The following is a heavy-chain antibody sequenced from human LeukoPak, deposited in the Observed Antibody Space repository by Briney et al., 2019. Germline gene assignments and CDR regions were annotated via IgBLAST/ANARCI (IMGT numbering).Heavy chain of an antibody. J-gene: IGHJ4*02. CDR1: GPGSFIGYY. V-gene: IGHV4-34*01. D-gene: IGHD3-10*01. Sequence: SETLSLTCAVSGPGSFIGYYWSWIRQPPGRGLEWIGEVNHNGITNYNPSLKSRLTISLGTSKNQFSLNLTSVTAADSAVYYCAREDARVTMVQGVIISWSEIDYWGQGTLVTVSS. CDR2: VNHNGIT. CDR3: AREDARVTMVQGVIISWSEIDY.